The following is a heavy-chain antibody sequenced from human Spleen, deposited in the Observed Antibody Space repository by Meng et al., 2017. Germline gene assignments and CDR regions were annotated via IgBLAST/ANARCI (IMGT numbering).Heavy chain of an antibody. J-gene: IGHJ1*01. CDR1: GFTFSSYA. CDR2: ISGSGGST. V-gene: IGHV3-23*01. D-gene: IGHD6-13*01. CDR3: ARDLRGIAAAGSAIYFQH. Sequence: GESLKISCAASGFTFSSYAMSWVRQAPGKGLEWVSAISGSGGSTYYADSVKGRFTISRDNSKNTLYLQMNSLRAEDTALYYCARDLRGIAAAGSAIYFQHWGQGTLVTVSS.